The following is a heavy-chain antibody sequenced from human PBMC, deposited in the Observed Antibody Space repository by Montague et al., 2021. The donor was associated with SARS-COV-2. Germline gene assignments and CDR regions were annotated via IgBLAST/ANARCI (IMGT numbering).Heavy chain of an antibody. J-gene: IGHJ4*02. D-gene: IGHD3-3*01. V-gene: IGHV4-39*01. CDR3: ARHPRYGCGVNGLGTDFDF. CDR2: INYSGST. Sequence: SETLSLTCTVSGGSISCGGYYWSWIRQYPGKGLEWIGYINYSGSTYYNPSLKSRVTISVDTPKNQFSLKLSSVTAADTAVYYCARHPRYGCGVNGLGTDFDFWGQGSMVTVSS. CDR1: GGSISCGGYY.